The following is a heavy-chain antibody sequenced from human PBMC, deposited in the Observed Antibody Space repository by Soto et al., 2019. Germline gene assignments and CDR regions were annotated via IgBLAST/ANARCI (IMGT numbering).Heavy chain of an antibody. CDR1: GFTFSSYA. Sequence: GGSLRLSCAASGFTFSSYAMHWVRQAPGKGLEWVAVISYDGSNKYYADSVKGRFTISRDNSKNTLYLQMNSLRAEDTAVYYCASDYYDSSGYYFDYWGQGTLVTVSS. V-gene: IGHV3-30-3*01. CDR3: ASDYYDSSGYYFDY. J-gene: IGHJ4*02. D-gene: IGHD3-22*01. CDR2: ISYDGSNK.